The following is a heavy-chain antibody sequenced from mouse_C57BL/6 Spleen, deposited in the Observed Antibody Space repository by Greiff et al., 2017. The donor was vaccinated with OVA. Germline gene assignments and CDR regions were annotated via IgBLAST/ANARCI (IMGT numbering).Heavy chain of an antibody. D-gene: IGHD2-1*01. CDR2: IDPENGDT. Sequence: EVKLMESGAELVRPGASVKLSCTASGFNIKDDYMHWVKQRPEQGLEWIGWIDPENGDTEYASKFQGKATITADTSSNTAYLQLSSLTSEDTAVYYCTTRNGNYHWGQGTTLTVSS. CDR3: TTRNGNYH. J-gene: IGHJ2*01. V-gene: IGHV14-4*01. CDR1: GFNIKDDY.